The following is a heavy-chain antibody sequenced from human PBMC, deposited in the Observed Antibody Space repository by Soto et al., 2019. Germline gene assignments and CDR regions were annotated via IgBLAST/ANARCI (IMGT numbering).Heavy chain of an antibody. CDR1: GFNTRFYS. D-gene: IGHD1-7*01. V-gene: IGHV3-23*01. Sequence: LRLSCTASGFNTRFYSMSWVRQTPGKGLEWVAALSRSGGATYYADSVRGRFTISRDASKDTLFLQMSNLRAEDTALYYCSKGEMSTIRNSFDPWGQGTLVTVSS. CDR2: LSRSGGAT. CDR3: SKGEMSTIRNSFDP. J-gene: IGHJ5*02.